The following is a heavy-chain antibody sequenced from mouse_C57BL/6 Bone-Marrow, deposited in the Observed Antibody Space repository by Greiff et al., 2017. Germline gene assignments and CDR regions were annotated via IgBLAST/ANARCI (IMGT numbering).Heavy chain of an antibody. CDR3: ARSYYGPYFDY. J-gene: IGHJ2*01. D-gene: IGHD1-1*01. CDR1: GFTFSDYG. V-gene: IGHV5-17*01. CDR2: ISSGSSTI. Sequence: EVMLVESGGGLVKPGGSLKLSCAASGFTFSDYGMHWVRQAPEKGLEWVAYISSGSSTIYYADTVKGRFNISRDNAKNTLFLQMTSLRSEDTAMYYCARSYYGPYFDYWGQGTTLTVSS.